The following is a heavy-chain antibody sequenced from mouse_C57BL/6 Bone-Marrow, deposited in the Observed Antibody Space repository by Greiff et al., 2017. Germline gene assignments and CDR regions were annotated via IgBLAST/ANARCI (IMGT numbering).Heavy chain of an antibody. CDR2: IYPGDGDT. J-gene: IGHJ3*01. V-gene: IGHV1-80*01. Sequence: VQLQQSGAELVKPGASVKFSCKASGYAFSSYWMNWVKQRPGKSLEWIGQIYPGDGDTNYNGKFKGKATLTADKSSSTAYMQLSSLASDASSVYFGARGAYWGQGTLVTVSA. CDR3: ARGAY. CDR1: GYAFSSYW.